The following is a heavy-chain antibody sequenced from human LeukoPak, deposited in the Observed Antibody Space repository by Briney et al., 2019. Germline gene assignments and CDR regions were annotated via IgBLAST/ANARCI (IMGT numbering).Heavy chain of an antibody. V-gene: IGHV3-74*01. D-gene: IGHD6-6*01. CDR2: ISGDGSMT. J-gene: IGHJ4*02. CDR1: GFTFSSYG. Sequence: GRSLRLSCAASGFTFSSYGMHWVRQAPGKGLVWVSRISGDGSMTNYADSVKGRFTISRDNAKNTVYLQMNSLRAEDTAVYYCARYSSSSGGASHYLDYWGQGTLVTVSS. CDR3: ARYSSSSGGASHYLDY.